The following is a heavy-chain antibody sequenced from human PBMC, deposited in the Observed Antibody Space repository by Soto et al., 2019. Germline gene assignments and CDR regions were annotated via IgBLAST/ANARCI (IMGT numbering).Heavy chain of an antibody. CDR2: ISYDGSNK. J-gene: IGHJ4*02. CDR1: RFTFSNYA. Sequence: QVQLVESGGGVVQPGRSLRLSCAASRFTFSNYAMHWVRQAPGKGLEWVAVISYDGSNKHYADSVKGRLTISRDKSKNTLYLQMNSPRAEDTAVYYCARDRSSLGNSGTYPAHWGQGTLVTVSS. CDR3: ARDRSSLGNSGTYPAH. V-gene: IGHV3-30*04. D-gene: IGHD3-10*01.